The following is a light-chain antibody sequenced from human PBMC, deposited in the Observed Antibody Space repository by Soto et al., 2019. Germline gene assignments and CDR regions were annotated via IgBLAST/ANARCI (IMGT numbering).Light chain of an antibody. CDR3: QQYNSYWT. Sequence: VLKLSPGTLSLSPGERATLSCRASQSVSSSYLAWYQQKPGQTPRLLIYGASTRAAGIPARFSGSGSGTDFTLTISSLQPDDFATYYCQQYNSYWTFGQGTKVDIK. V-gene: IGKV3-20*01. J-gene: IGKJ1*01. CDR2: GAS. CDR1: QSVSSSY.